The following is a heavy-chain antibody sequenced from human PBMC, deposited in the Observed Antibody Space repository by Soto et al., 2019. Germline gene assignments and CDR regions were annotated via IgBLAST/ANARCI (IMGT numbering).Heavy chain of an antibody. CDR2: ISYDGSNK. D-gene: IGHD3-22*01. Sequence: QVQLVESGGGVVQPGRSLRLSCAASGFTFSSYGMHWVRQAPGKGLEWVAVISYDGSNKYYADSVKGRFTISRDNSXNXXYLQMTSVRAEDTAVYYCAKEYPHCYDSPREYFQHWGQGTLVTVSS. CDR3: AKEYPHCYDSPREYFQH. J-gene: IGHJ1*01. CDR1: GFTFSSYG. V-gene: IGHV3-30*18.